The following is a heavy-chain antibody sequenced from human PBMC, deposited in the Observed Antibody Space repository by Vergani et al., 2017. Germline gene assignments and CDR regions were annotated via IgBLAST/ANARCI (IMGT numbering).Heavy chain of an antibody. D-gene: IGHD1-26*01. CDR3: ARDRTVGATGYYFDY. CDR2: ISSSSSYI. V-gene: IGHV3-21*01. CDR1: GFTFSSYS. J-gene: IGHJ4*02. Sequence: EVQLVESGGGLVKPGGSLRLSCAASGFTFSSYSMNWVRQAPGKGLEWVSSISSSSSYIYYADSVKGRFTIAKDNAKNSLYLQMNSLRAEDTAVYYCARDRTVGATGYYFDYWGQGTLVTVSS.